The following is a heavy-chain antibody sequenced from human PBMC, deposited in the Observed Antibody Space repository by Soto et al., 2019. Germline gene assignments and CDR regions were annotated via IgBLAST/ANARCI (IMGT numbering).Heavy chain of an antibody. CDR1: GFTFIHHS. CDR2: INDISDAI. J-gene: IGHJ3*01. CDR3: ARDRPTTFSADL. Sequence: EEQLVESGGGLVQPGGSLRLSCTASGFTFIHHSMNWVRQAPGKGLEWISYINDISDAIHYADSVKGRFAISRDNAKNSIFLQMNSLRVEDTAVYYCARDRPTTFSADLSGQGTVVTVSS. V-gene: IGHV3-48*01. D-gene: IGHD5-12*01.